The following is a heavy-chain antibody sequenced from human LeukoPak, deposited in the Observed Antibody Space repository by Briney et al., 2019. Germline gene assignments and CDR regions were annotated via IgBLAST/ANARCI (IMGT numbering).Heavy chain of an antibody. J-gene: IGHJ6*02. D-gene: IGHD2-15*01. CDR1: GGSFSGYY. CDR2: INHTGST. Sequence: SETLSLTCAVYGGSFSGYYWNWIRQPPGKGLEWIGEINHTGSTNYNPSLKSRVTISVDTSKNQFPLKLSSVTAADTAVYYCARGRRGDGMDVWGQGTTVTVSS. CDR3: ARGRRGDGMDV. V-gene: IGHV4-34*01.